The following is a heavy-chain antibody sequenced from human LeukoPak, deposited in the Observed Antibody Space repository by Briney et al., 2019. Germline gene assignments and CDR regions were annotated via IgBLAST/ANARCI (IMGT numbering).Heavy chain of an antibody. CDR3: AKDRRYRIAAADENWFDP. V-gene: IGHV4-59*12. CDR1: GGSISSYC. J-gene: IGHJ5*02. D-gene: IGHD6-13*01. Sequence: SETLSLTCTVSGGSISSYCWSWIRQPPGKGLEWIGYIYYSGSTNYNPSLKSRVTISVDTSKNQFSLKLTSMTAADTAVYYCAKDRRYRIAAADENWFDPWGQGTLVTVSS. CDR2: IYYSGST.